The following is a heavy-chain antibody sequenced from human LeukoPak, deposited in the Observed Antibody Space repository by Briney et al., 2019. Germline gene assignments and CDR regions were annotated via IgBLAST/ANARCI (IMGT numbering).Heavy chain of an antibody. D-gene: IGHD3-3*01. CDR1: GGSISSSSYY. Sequence: SETLSLTCTVSGGSISSSSYYWGWIRQPPGKGLEWIGSIYYNGSTYYNPSLKSRVTISVDTSKNQFSLKLSSVTAADTAVYYCARHVGGGGVLRFDPWGQGTLVTVSS. CDR3: ARHVGGGGVLRFDP. J-gene: IGHJ5*02. CDR2: IYYNGST. V-gene: IGHV4-39*01.